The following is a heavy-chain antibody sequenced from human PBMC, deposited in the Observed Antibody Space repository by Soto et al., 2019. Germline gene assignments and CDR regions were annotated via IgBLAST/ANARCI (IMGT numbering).Heavy chain of an antibody. V-gene: IGHV4-59*01. CDR2: LYNSGST. J-gene: IGHJ6*02. D-gene: IGHD3-10*01. CDR1: GGSFSGYD. CDR3: ARGGQAYYFGMDV. Sequence: SGTRSLTCAVSGGSFSGYDWNWIRQPPGKGLEWIGYLYNSGSTDYNPSLKRRVTISVDTSKNQFSLKLSSVTAADTAVYYCARGGQAYYFGMDVWGQGTTVTVSS.